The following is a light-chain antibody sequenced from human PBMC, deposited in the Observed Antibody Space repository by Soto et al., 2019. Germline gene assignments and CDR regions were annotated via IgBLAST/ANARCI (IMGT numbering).Light chain of an antibody. CDR3: ISFTTSNTWV. CDR1: SSDVGGYNY. V-gene: IGLV2-14*01. CDR2: EVS. Sequence: QSALTQPASVSGSPGQSITISCTGTSSDVGGYNYVSWYQQHPGKAPKLIIYEVSNRPSGVSNRFSGSKSGNTASLTISGLQAEDEADYYCISFTTSNTWVFGGGTKLTV. J-gene: IGLJ3*02.